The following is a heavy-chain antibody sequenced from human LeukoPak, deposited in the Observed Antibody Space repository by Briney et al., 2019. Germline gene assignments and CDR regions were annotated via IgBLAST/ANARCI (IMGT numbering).Heavy chain of an antibody. CDR3: ARQVDCSSTSCYTRDY. CDR2: IYYSGST. D-gene: IGHD2-2*02. Sequence: SETLSLTCTVSGGSISSSSYYWGWIRQPPGKGLEWIGSIYYSGSTYYNPSLKSRVTISVDTSKNQFSLKLSSVTAADTAVYYCARQVDCSSTSCYTRDYWGQGTLVTVSS. CDR1: GGSISSSSYY. J-gene: IGHJ4*02. V-gene: IGHV4-39*01.